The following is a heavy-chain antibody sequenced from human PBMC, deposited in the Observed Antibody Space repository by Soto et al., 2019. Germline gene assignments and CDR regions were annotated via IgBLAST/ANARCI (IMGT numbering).Heavy chain of an antibody. J-gene: IGHJ4*02. Sequence: ASVKVSCKASGYTFTSYGISWVRQAPGQGLEWMGWISAYNGNTNYAQKLQGRVTMTTDTSTSTAYMELRSLRAEDTAVYYCAKRSGYQEAAYLDYWGQGTLVTVSS. CDR2: ISAYNGNT. CDR3: AKRSGYQEAAYLDY. CDR1: GYTFTSYG. V-gene: IGHV1-18*01. D-gene: IGHD5-12*01.